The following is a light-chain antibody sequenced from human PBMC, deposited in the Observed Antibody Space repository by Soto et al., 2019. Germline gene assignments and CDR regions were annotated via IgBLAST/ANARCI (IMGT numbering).Light chain of an antibody. CDR2: EDT. J-gene: IGLJ1*01. Sequence: QSALTQPPSASGSPGQSVTISCTGTSSDVGSYNLVSWYQQHPGKVPKLMIYEDTKRPSGVSNRFSGSKSGNTASLTISGLQADDEADYYCCSYAGSSAFYVFATGTKLTVL. CDR1: SSDVGSYNL. V-gene: IGLV2-23*01. CDR3: CSYAGSSAFYV.